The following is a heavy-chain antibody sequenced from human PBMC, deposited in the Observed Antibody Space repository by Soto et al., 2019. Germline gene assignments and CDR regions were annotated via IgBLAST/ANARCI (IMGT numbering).Heavy chain of an antibody. V-gene: IGHV3-30-3*01. Sequence: ESGGGVVQPGRSLRLSCAASGFTFSSYAMHWVRQAPGKGLEWVAVISYDGSNKYYADSVKGRFTISRDNSKNTLYLQMNSLRAEDTAVYYCARDRGGSYWGESDYWGQGTLVTVSS. J-gene: IGHJ4*02. CDR3: ARDRGGSYWGESDY. D-gene: IGHD1-26*01. CDR1: GFTFSSYA. CDR2: ISYDGSNK.